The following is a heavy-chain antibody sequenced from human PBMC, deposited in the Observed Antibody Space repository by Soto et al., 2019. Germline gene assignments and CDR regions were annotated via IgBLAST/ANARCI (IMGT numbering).Heavy chain of an antibody. CDR2: IYYSGST. CDR3: ASRIQLWLGGLDN. J-gene: IGHJ4*02. CDR1: GGAISSSGYY. Sequence: GTLSLTCTVSGGAISSSGYYWGWIGQRPGKGLEWIGSIYYSGSTYDDPALKRRVTISVDTSKNQFPLKLSSVTAADTAVYSCASRIQLWLGGLDNWGKGTMVTVSS. V-gene: IGHV4-39*01. D-gene: IGHD5-18*01.